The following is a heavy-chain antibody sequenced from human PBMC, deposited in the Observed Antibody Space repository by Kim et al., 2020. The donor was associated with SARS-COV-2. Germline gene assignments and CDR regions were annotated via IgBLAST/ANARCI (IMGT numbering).Heavy chain of an antibody. V-gene: IGHV4-34*01. CDR2: INHSGST. Sequence: SETLSLTCAVYGGSFSGYYWSWIRQPPGKGLEWIGEINHSGSTNYNPSLKSRVTISVDTSKNQFSLKLSSVTAADTAVYYCARGGLELFEKHGWFDPWGQGTLVTVSS. D-gene: IGHD1-7*01. CDR3: ARGGLELFEKHGWFDP. J-gene: IGHJ5*02. CDR1: GGSFSGYY.